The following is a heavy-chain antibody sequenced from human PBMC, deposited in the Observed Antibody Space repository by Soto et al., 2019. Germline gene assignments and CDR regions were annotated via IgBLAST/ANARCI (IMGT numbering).Heavy chain of an antibody. CDR1: GFTFSGNA. CDR2: ISAGDTT. CDR3: AKDPLTRGWFDP. Sequence: VGSLRLSCAASGFTFSGNAMTWVRQAPGKGLDWVSGISAGDTTYYSDSVKGRFTISRDNSKNTLYLQMNSLRADDTAVYYCAKDPLTRGWFDPWGQGTLVTVSA. V-gene: IGHV3-23*01. J-gene: IGHJ5*02.